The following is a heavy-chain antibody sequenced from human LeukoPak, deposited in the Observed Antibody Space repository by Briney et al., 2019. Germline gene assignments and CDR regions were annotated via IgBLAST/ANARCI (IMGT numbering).Heavy chain of an antibody. J-gene: IGHJ4*02. CDR1: GDSISRSTYY. D-gene: IGHD3-10*01. V-gene: IGHV4-39*02. Sequence: SETLSLTCTVSGDSISRSTYYWAWIRQPPGKGLEWIGSVYYGRSPYFNPSLESRATISVDTSKNHFSLKLSSVTAADTAVYYCARESYYGSGSEGYFAYWGQGTLVTVSS. CDR2: VYYGRSP. CDR3: ARESYYGSGSEGYFAY.